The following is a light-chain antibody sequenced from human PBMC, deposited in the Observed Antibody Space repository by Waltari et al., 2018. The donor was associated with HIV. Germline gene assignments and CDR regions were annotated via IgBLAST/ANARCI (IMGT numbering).Light chain of an antibody. V-gene: IGKV2-28*01. Sequence: DIVMTQSPLSLPVTPGEPASIPCRSSQSLLHSNGYNYLDWYLQKPGQSPQLLIYLGSNRASGVPDRFSGSGSGTDFTMKISRVEAEDVGVYYCMQALQAPSTFGGGTKVEMK. J-gene: IGKJ4*01. CDR3: MQALQAPST. CDR1: QSLLHSNGYNY. CDR2: LGS.